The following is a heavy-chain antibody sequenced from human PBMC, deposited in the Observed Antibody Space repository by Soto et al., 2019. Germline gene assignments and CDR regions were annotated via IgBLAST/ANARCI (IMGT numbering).Heavy chain of an antibody. V-gene: IGHV3-30*18. CDR3: AKDLAIYDSSGPYYYYGMDV. Sequence: PGGSLRLSCAASGFTFSSYGMHWVRQAPGKGLEWVAVISYDGSNKYYADSVKGRFTISRDNSKNTLYLQMNSLRAEDTAVYYCAKDLAIYDSSGPYYYYGMDVWRQGTTVTVSS. D-gene: IGHD3-22*01. CDR1: GFTFSSYG. J-gene: IGHJ6*02. CDR2: ISYDGSNK.